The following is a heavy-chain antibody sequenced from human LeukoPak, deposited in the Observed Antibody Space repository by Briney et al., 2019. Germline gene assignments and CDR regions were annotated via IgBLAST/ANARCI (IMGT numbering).Heavy chain of an antibody. CDR1: GGSISSYY. Sequence: SETLSLTCTVSGGSISSYYWSWIRQPPGKGLEWIGYIYYSGSTNYNPSLKSRVTISVDTSKNQFSLKLSSVTAADTAVYYCARLAKTGTTNWFDPRGQGTLVTVSS. CDR3: ARLAKTGTTNWFDP. J-gene: IGHJ5*02. D-gene: IGHD1-1*01. V-gene: IGHV4-59*01. CDR2: IYYSGST.